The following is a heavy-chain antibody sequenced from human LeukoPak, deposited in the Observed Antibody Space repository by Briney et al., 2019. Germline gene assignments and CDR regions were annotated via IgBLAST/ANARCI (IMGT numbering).Heavy chain of an antibody. Sequence: GESLRLSCAASGFTFSSYWMHWVRQAPRKGLVWVSRINSNGSSTSYADAVKGRFTISRDNAKNTAYLQMNSLRAEDTAVYYCARVQGHPPNGLDIWGQGTMVTVSS. CDR3: ARVQGHPPNGLDI. CDR2: INSNGSST. J-gene: IGHJ3*02. CDR1: GFTFSSYW. V-gene: IGHV3-74*01. D-gene: IGHD2-8*01.